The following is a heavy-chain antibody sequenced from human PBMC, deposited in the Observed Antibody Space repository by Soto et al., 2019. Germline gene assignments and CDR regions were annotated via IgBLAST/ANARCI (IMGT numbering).Heavy chain of an antibody. CDR2: VSGSGGTT. CDR3: AKDLAYFYDSSGYPDWYFDL. CDR1: GFTFSSYA. V-gene: IGHV3-23*01. J-gene: IGHJ2*01. Sequence: EVQLLESGGDLVQPGRSQRLSCAASGFTFSSYAMSWVRQAPGKGLEWVSAVSGSGGTTYYADSVKGRFTISRDNSKNTLYLQMNSLRAEDTAVYYCAKDLAYFYDSSGYPDWYFDLWGRGTLVTVSS. D-gene: IGHD3-22*01.